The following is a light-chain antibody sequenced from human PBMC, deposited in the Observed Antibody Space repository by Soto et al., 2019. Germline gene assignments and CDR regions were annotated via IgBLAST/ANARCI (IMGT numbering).Light chain of an antibody. V-gene: IGLV2-8*01. Sequence: QSALTQPPSASGSPGKSVTISCPGTSSDVGGYNYVSWYQQHPGKGPQLMIYEVSKRLAGVPDRFAGSKSVNTPYLTVSGLQSEDESYYYCSSYAGSNNYVFGTRTKLTVL. CDR1: SSDVGGYNY. CDR3: SSYAGSNNYV. J-gene: IGLJ1*01. CDR2: EVS.